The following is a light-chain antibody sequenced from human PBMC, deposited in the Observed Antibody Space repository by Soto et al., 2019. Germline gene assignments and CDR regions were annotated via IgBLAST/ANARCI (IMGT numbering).Light chain of an antibody. V-gene: IGKV3-20*01. CDR1: QSVSSNY. CDR3: QQYGSLIT. J-gene: IGKJ5*01. CDR2: GAS. Sequence: IVWTQSAGTRSLSPEGRATLCCRASQSVSSNYLAWYQQKPGQAPRLLIYGASSRATGFPDRFSGSGSGTYSALTISTLAPEYSAVYYCQQYGSLITFGQGTRLEIK.